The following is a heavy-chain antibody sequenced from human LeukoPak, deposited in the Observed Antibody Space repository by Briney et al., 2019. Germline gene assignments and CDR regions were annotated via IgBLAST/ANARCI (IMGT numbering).Heavy chain of an antibody. CDR2: IYYNGRT. CDR3: ARLSGLFDSSGYYYSNWLDP. V-gene: IGHV4-59*11. CDR1: GGSISNHY. D-gene: IGHD3-22*01. Sequence: SETLSLTCTVSGGSISNHYWSWIRQPPGKGLEWIGYIYYNGRTNYNPSLESRVTVSVDTSKNQFSMKLSSVTAADTAAYYCARLSGLFDSSGYYYSNWLDPWGQGTLVTVSS. J-gene: IGHJ5*02.